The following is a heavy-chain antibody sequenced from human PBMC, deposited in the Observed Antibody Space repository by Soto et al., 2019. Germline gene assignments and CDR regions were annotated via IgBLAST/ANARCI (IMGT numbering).Heavy chain of an antibody. J-gene: IGHJ4*02. CDR2: MWYDGSNK. Sequence: QVQLVESGGGVVQPGRSLRLSCAASGFTFSSYGMHWVRQAPGKGLEWVAVMWYDGSNKYYGDSVKGRFTISRDNSKNTLYLQMNSQRAEDTAVYYCARESITMVRGVDYWGQGTLVTVSS. V-gene: IGHV3-33*01. CDR1: GFTFSSYG. CDR3: ARESITMVRGVDY. D-gene: IGHD3-10*01.